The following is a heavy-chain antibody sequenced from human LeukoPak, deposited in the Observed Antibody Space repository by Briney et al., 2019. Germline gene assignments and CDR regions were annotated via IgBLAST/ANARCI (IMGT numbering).Heavy chain of an antibody. CDR3: ARDTARGDFDY. CDR2: IKHDGSTK. J-gene: IGHJ4*02. V-gene: IGHV3-7*01. CDR1: GFTFSHYW. Sequence: GGSLRLSCAASGFTFSHYWMSWVRQAPGKGLEGVANIKHDGSTKYYVDSVKGRFTISRDNAKNSLSLQMSSLRAEDSSVYYCARDTARGDFDYWGQGTLVAVSS. D-gene: IGHD6-25*01.